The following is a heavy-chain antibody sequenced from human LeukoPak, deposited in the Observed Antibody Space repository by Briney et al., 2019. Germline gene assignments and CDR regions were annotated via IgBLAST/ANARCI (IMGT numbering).Heavy chain of an antibody. Sequence: GGSLRLSCAASGFTFSSYGMHWVRQAPGKGLEWVAVISYDGSNKYYADSVKGRFTISRDNSKNTLYLQMNSLRAEDTAVYYCAKDHQLDYGDSLYYWGQGTLVTVSS. D-gene: IGHD4-17*01. J-gene: IGHJ4*02. CDR1: GFTFSSYG. CDR2: ISYDGSNK. CDR3: AKDHQLDYGDSLYY. V-gene: IGHV3-30*18.